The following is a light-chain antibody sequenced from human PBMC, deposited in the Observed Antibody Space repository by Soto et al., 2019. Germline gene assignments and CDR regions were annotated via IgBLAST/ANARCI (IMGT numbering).Light chain of an antibody. CDR3: AAWDASLSGVI. Sequence: VLTQPPSASGTPGQRVTISCSGSSSNIGSNYVYWYQQLPGTAPKLLIYRNDQRPSGVPDRFSGSKSGTSGSLDISGLRSEDEADYYCAAWDASLSGVIFGGGTKLTVL. CDR1: SSNIGSNY. J-gene: IGLJ2*01. V-gene: IGLV1-47*01. CDR2: RND.